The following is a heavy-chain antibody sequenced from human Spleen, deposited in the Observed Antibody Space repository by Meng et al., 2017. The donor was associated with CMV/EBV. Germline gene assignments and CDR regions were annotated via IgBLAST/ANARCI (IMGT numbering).Heavy chain of an antibody. CDR1: GGFISSSNW. V-gene: IGHV4-4*02. D-gene: IGHD1-26*01. CDR3: ARGYGGNLDY. Sequence: SLTCDVSGGFISSSNWWTWVRQPPGKRLEWIGEMYHRGSSNYNPSLKSRITILVDKSKNQFSLKLSSVTAADTAVYYCARGYGGNLDYWGQGTLVTVSS. CDR2: MYHRGSS. J-gene: IGHJ4*02.